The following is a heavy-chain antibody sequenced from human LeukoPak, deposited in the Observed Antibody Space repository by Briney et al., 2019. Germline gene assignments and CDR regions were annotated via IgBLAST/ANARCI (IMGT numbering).Heavy chain of an antibody. V-gene: IGHV3-23*01. D-gene: IGHD3-16*02. CDR2: ISGNGADT. CDR3: AKVGDDYIWGSYPIDAFDI. J-gene: IGHJ3*02. Sequence: GGSLRLSCAASGFTFSTYAMSWVRQTPGKGLEWVSDISGNGADTYYADSVKGRLTISRDNSKNTLYLQMNSLRAEDTAVYYCAKVGDDYIWGSYPIDAFDIWGQGTMVTVSS. CDR1: GFTFSTYA.